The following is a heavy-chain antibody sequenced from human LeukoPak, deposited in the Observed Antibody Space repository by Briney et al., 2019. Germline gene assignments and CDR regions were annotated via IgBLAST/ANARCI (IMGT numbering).Heavy chain of an antibody. CDR1: GFTVSTHE. V-gene: IGHV3-48*03. Sequence: GGSLRLSCAASGFTVSTHEMNWVRQAPGQGLEWLSYIDSSGGNIYYAASVKGRFTISRDDARNSLYLQMNSLGAEDTAVYYSARERVATWGDAFDIWGQGTMVTVSS. CDR3: ARERVATWGDAFDI. CDR2: IDSSGGNI. J-gene: IGHJ3*02. D-gene: IGHD5-12*01.